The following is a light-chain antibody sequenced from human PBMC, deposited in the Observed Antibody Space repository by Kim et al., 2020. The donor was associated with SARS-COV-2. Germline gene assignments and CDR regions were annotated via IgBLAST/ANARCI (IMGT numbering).Light chain of an antibody. Sequence: EIVMTQSPATLSVSPGERATLSCRASQSVSSNLAWYQQKPGQAPRLLIYGASTRAPDIPARFSGSGSGTDFTLTIYSLQSEDFAVYYCHQYNDWPPLTFGGGTKVDIK. CDR3: HQYNDWPPLT. J-gene: IGKJ4*01. V-gene: IGKV3-15*01. CDR1: QSVSSN. CDR2: GAS.